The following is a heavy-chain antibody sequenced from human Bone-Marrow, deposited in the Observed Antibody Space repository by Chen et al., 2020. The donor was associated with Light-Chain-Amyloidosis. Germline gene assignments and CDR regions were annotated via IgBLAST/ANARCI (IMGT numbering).Heavy chain of an antibody. CDR3: ARDSGYGFDP. CDR2: LNPNCGGT. D-gene: IGHD3-22*01. Sequence: QVQLVQSGAEVKKPGASVTVSCKASGYTFTGYYMHWVRQAPGQGLEWMGWLNPNCGGTNYGQKFQGRVTMTRDTSISTAYMELSRLRCDDTAVYYCARDSGYGFDPGGQGTLVTVSS. V-gene: IGHV1-2*02. J-gene: IGHJ5*02. CDR1: GYTFTGYY.